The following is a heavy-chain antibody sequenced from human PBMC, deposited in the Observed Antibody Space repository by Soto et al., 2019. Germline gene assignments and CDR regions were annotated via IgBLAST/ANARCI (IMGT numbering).Heavy chain of an antibody. CDR1: WFNCSTYY. CDR2: IKNDGSEQ. Sequence: GLLRLSCAAAWFNCSTYYMTWVRQAPGKGLEWVASIKNDGSEQYYVDSVKGRFTISRDNAKNSLYLQMNSLRAGDTALYYCSRENWFQDYWGQGTRVTVSS. D-gene: IGHD3-10*01. J-gene: IGHJ4*02. V-gene: IGHV3-7*03. CDR3: SRENWFQDY.